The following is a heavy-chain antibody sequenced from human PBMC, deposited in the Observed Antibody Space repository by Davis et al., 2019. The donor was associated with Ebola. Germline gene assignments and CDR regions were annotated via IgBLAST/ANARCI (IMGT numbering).Heavy chain of an antibody. Sequence: MPSETLSLTCAVYGGSFSGYYWSWIRQPPGQGLEWIGSIYYSGSTYYNPSLKSRVPISVDTSKNQFSLKLSSVTAADTAVYYCARFDYGGNSCFDYWGQGTLVTVSS. D-gene: IGHD4-23*01. CDR3: ARFDYGGNSCFDY. J-gene: IGHJ4*02. CDR2: IYYSGST. CDR1: GGSFSGYY. V-gene: IGHV4-34*01.